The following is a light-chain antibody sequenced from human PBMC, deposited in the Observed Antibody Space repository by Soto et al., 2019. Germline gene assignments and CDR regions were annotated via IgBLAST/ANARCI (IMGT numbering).Light chain of an antibody. CDR2: EVT. Sequence: QSVLTQPASMSGSPGQSIAISCTGTSSDVGGYIYVSWHQQHSGKAPKLIIYEVTNRPSGVSNRFSGSKSGNTASLTISGLQAADEADYYCSSYTATNTYVFGTGTKATVL. J-gene: IGLJ1*01. CDR1: SSDVGGYIY. CDR3: SSYTATNTYV. V-gene: IGLV2-14*01.